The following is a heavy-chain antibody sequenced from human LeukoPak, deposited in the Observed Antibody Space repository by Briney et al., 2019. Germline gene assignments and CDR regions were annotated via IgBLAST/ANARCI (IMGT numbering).Heavy chain of an antibody. Sequence: ASVKVSCTAPGYTFTSYGISWVRQAPGQGLEWMGWISAYNGNTNYAQKLQGRVTMTTDTSTSTAYMELRSLRSDDTAVYYCARYGNGALTFDYWGQGTLVTVSS. CDR3: ARYGNGALTFDY. CDR1: GYTFTSYG. CDR2: ISAYNGNT. D-gene: IGHD1-1*01. J-gene: IGHJ4*02. V-gene: IGHV1-18*01.